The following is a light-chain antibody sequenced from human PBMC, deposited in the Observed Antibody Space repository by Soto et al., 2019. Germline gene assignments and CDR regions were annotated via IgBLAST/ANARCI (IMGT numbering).Light chain of an antibody. Sequence: QSVLTQPASVSGSPGQSITISCTGTSSDVGGYNYVSWYQQHPGKAPKLMIYEVSNRPSGVPDRFSGSKSGNTASLTVSGLQAEDEADYYCSSYAGRNNFVVFGGGTKLTVL. CDR2: EVS. CDR3: SSYAGRNNFVV. V-gene: IGLV2-8*01. J-gene: IGLJ2*01. CDR1: SSDVGGYNY.